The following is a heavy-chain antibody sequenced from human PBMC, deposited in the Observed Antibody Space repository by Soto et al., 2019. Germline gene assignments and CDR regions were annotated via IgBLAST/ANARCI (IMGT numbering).Heavy chain of an antibody. CDR2: ISAYNGNT. V-gene: IGHV1-18*01. CDR1: GYTFTSYG. D-gene: IGHD2-2*01. CDR3: ARVRNVVVPLDP. Sequence: ASVKVSCKASGYTFTSYGISWVRQAPGQGLEWMGWISAYNGNTNYAQKLQGRATMTTDTSTSTAYMELRSLRSDDTAVYYCARVRNVVVPLDPWGQGTLVTVSS. J-gene: IGHJ5*02.